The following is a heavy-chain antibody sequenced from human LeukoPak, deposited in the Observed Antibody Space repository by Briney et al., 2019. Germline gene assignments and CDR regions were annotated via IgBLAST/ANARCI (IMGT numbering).Heavy chain of an antibody. Sequence: GRSLRLSCAASGFTYSSYAMHWVRQAPGKGREGVAVISYVGSNKYYADSVKGRFTISRDNSKNTLYLQMNSLRAEDTAVYYCARDGGSKMPYSGSYYGLDYWGQGTLVTVSS. V-gene: IGHV3-30-3*01. CDR3: ARDGGSKMPYSGSYYGLDY. D-gene: IGHD1-26*01. CDR2: ISYVGSNK. CDR1: GFTYSSYA. J-gene: IGHJ4*02.